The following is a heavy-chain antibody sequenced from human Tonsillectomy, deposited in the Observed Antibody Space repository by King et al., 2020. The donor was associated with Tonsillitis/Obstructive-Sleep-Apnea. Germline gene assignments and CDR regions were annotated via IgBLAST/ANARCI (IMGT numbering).Heavy chain of an antibody. V-gene: IGHV4-4*02. CDR2: ISHAGRT. D-gene: IGHD3-3*01. J-gene: IGHJ4*02. Sequence: QLQESDPGLVKPSGTLSLTCAVSGDSISTKYWWTWVRQPPGKGLEWIGEISHAGRTDSNPSLKSRVTISLDKSRHEFSLQLSSVTAADTAMYYCASALFGKRGFNCWGQGTLVTVSS. CDR3: ASALFGKRGFNC. CDR1: GDSISTKYW.